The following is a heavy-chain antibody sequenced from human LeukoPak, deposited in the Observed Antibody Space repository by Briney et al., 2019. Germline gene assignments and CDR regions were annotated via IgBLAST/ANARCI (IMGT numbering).Heavy chain of an antibody. V-gene: IGHV4-31*03. D-gene: IGHD2-15*01. CDR2: IYYSGST. J-gene: IGHJ5*02. CDR3: ARVASGWFDP. CDR1: GGSISSGGYY. Sequence: SETLSLTCTVSGGSISSGGYYWSWIRQHPGKGLEWIGYIYYSGSTYYNPSLKSRVIISVDTSKNQFSLKLSSVTAADTAVYYCARVASGWFDPWGQGTLVTVSS.